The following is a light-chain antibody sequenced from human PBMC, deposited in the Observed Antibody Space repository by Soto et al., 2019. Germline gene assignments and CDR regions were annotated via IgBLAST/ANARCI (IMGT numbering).Light chain of an antibody. V-gene: IGKV3-15*01. CDR1: QRISSN. CDR3: QQYNIWPPYT. CDR2: GAS. J-gene: IGKJ2*01. Sequence: EIVMTQSPATMSVSPGGSATLYSKASQRISSNLAWYQKKPGQPPRIFXYGASTRATGISARFSGSGSGTELTLTISGLQPEDFALYYCQQYNIWPPYTFGQGTKVDIK.